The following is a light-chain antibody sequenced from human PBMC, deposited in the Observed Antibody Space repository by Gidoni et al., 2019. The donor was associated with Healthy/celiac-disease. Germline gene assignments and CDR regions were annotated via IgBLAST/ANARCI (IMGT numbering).Light chain of an antibody. CDR1: QSISSY. CDR2: AAS. Sequence: DIQMTQSPSSLSASVGDRVTITCRASQSISSYLNWYQQKPGKAPKLLIYAASSLQSGVPSRSSGSGSGTDFTLTISSLQPEDFATYYCQQSYSNPRKYTFGQGTKLEIK. J-gene: IGKJ2*01. V-gene: IGKV1-39*01. CDR3: QQSYSNPRKYT.